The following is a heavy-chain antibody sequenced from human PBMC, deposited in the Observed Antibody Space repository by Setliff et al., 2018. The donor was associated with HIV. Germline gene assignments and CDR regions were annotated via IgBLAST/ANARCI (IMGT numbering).Heavy chain of an antibody. D-gene: IGHD2-21*01. J-gene: IGHJ4*02. CDR3: ARVRYCGSPSCRKEFDF. CDR2: VSYGGTNT. CDR1: GFTFSSYA. V-gene: IGHV3-30*04. Sequence: PGGSLRLSCAASGFTFSSYAMHWVRQAPGKGLEWVAVVSYGGTNTYYADPVKGRFIISRDDSESTLFLQMNSLRVDDTAVYYCARVRYCGSPSCRKEFDFWGQGTLVTVSS.